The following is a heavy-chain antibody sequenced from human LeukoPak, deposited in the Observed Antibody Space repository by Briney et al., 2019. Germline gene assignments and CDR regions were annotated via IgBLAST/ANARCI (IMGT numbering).Heavy chain of an antibody. CDR2: IHYTGTT. CDR1: GGSINSYY. V-gene: IGHV4-59*01. D-gene: IGHD7-27*01. CDR3: AHKTTGEHFDY. J-gene: IGHJ4*02. Sequence: SQTLSLTCTVSGGSINSYYWGWIRQPPGKGLECLGYIHYTGTTNYNPSLRSRVTISIDLSNNQFSLKLHSVTAADTAVYYCAHKTTGEHFDYWGQGTLATVSS.